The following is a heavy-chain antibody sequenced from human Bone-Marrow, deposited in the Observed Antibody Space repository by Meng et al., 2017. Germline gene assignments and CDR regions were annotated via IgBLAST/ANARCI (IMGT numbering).Heavy chain of an antibody. J-gene: IGHJ4*02. CDR2: IYWDDDK. CDR1: GFSISTSDVG. CDR3: AHSQYSSGWFTLDY. V-gene: IGHV2-5*02. Sequence: PPLINPTQPLPLTCPFSGFSISTSDVGVGWIRQPPGKALEWLALIYWDDDKRYSPSLKSRLTITKDTSKNQVVLTMTNMDPVDTATYYCAHSQYSSGWFTLDYWGQGTLVTVSS. D-gene: IGHD6-19*01.